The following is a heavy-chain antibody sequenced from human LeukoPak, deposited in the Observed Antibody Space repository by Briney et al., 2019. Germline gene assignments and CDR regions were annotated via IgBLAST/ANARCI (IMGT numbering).Heavy chain of an antibody. CDR2: ISGSGGST. CDR3: AKVHYYDSSGYSDY. CDR1: GGTFSSYA. D-gene: IGHD3-22*01. V-gene: IGHV3-23*01. Sequence: ASVKVSYKASGGTFSSYAMSWVRQAPGKGLEWVSAISGSGGSTYYADSVKGRFTISRDNSKNTLYLQMNSLRAEDTAVYYCAKVHYYDSSGYSDYWGQGTLVTVSS. J-gene: IGHJ4*02.